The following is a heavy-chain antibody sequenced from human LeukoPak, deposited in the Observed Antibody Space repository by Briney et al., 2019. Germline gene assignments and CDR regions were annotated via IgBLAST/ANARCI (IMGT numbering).Heavy chain of an antibody. J-gene: IGHJ6*03. Sequence: SETLSLTCAVYGGSFSGYYWSWIRQSPGKGLEWIGEINHSGSTNYNPSLKSRVTISVDTSKNQFSLTLSSVTAADTAVYYCANRRSSNYSFRYYYYMDVWRKGTTVIVSS. CDR3: ANRRSSNYSFRYYYYMDV. D-gene: IGHD4-11*01. CDR2: INHSGST. CDR1: GGSFSGYY. V-gene: IGHV4-34*01.